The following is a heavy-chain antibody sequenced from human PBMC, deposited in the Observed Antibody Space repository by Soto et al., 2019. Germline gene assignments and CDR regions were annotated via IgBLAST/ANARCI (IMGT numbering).Heavy chain of an antibody. D-gene: IGHD6-13*01. J-gene: IGHJ6*02. CDR3: ARRGSSWLYGMDV. Sequence: LCQTGTAGVPTIRSSSYCRRRIHQPPGMGLEWIGSIYYSGSTYYNPSLKSRVTISVDTSKNQFSLKLSSVTAADTAVYYCARRGSSWLYGMDVWGQGTTVT. V-gene: IGHV4-39*01. CDR2: IYYSGST. CDR1: VPTIRSSSYC.